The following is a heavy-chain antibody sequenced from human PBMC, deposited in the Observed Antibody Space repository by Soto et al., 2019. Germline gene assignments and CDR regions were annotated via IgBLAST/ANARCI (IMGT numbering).Heavy chain of an antibody. CDR1: GFSLNKRGLC. J-gene: IGHJ6*02. CDR3: ARQIAVAGTRIYYGTDV. V-gene: IGHV2-70*01. Sequence: RAEPGNPKQTLMLECTFSGFSLNKRGLCVSWNRQPPGKALEWLALIDWDDDKYYSTSLKTRLTISKDTSKNQVVLTMTNMDPVDTATYYCARQIAVAGTRIYYGTDVLVQRTTVTVSS. D-gene: IGHD6-19*01. CDR2: IDWDDDK.